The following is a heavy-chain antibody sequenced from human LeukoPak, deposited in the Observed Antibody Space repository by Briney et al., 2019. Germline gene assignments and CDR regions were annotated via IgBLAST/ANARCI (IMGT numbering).Heavy chain of an antibody. CDR2: TYYRSKWYN. CDR3: ARVVVHLGYYFDY. J-gene: IGHJ4*02. CDR1: GDSVCSNSAA. Sequence: SQTLSLTCALSGDSVCSNSAAWNWIRHSPSRGLEWLGRTYYRSKWYNDYAVSVKSRITINPDTSKNQFSLQLNSVTPEDTAVYYCARVVVHLGYYFDYWGQGTLVTVSS. D-gene: IGHD3-22*01. V-gene: IGHV6-1*01.